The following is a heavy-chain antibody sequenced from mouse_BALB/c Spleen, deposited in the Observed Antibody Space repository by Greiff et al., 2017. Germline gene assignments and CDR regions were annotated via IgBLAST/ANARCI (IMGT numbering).Heavy chain of an antibody. J-gene: IGHJ4*01. D-gene: IGHD2-14*01. CDR1: GYSITSDYA. Sequence: EVQLQESGPGLVKPSQSLSLTCTVTGYSITSDYAWNWIRQFPGNKLEWMGYISYSGSTSYNPSLKSRISITRDTSKNQFFLQLNSVTTEDTATYYCAIAYYRYDRRDLDAMDYWGQGTSVTVSS. CDR3: AIAYYRYDRRDLDAMDY. CDR2: ISYSGST. V-gene: IGHV3-2*02.